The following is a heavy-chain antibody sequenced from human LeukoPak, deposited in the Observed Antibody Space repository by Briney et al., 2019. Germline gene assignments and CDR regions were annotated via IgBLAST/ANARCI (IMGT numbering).Heavy chain of an antibody. V-gene: IGHV1-3*01. CDR2: INAGNGNT. CDR1: GYTLTELS. D-gene: IGHD1-20*01. J-gene: IGHJ6*02. CDR3: ARDLDNWNDYYYYGMDV. Sequence: ASVKVSCKVSGYTLTELSMHWVRQAPGQRLEWMGWINAGNGNTKYSQKFQGRVTITRDTSASTAYMELSSLRSEDTAVYYCARDLDNWNDYYYYGMDVWGQGTTVTVSS.